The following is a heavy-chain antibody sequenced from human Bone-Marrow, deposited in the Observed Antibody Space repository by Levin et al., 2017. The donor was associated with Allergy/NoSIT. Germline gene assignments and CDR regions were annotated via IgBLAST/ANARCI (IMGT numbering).Heavy chain of an antibody. CDR2: ITVTGGST. D-gene: IGHD3-3*01. Sequence: GESLKISCAASGFTFNSYAMSWVRQAPGKGLEWVSAITVTGGSTYYADSVKGRFTISRDNSKNTLYLQMNSLRADDTAIYYCAKQRVDDFWSADYWGQGTLVTVSS. J-gene: IGHJ4*02. CDR3: AKQRVDDFWSADY. V-gene: IGHV3-23*01. CDR1: GFTFNSYA.